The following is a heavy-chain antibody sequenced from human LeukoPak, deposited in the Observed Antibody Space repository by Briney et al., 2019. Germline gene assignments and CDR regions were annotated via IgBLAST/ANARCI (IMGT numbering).Heavy chain of an antibody. J-gene: IGHJ4*02. D-gene: IGHD3-22*01. Sequence: SETLSLTCAVSGGSISSGGYSWSWIRQPPGKGLEWIGYIYHCGSTYYNPSLKSRVTISVDRSKNQFSLKLSSVTAADTAVYYCARGTEYYYDSSGYYFDYWGQGTLVTVSS. CDR3: ARGTEYYYDSSGYYFDY. V-gene: IGHV4-30-2*01. CDR2: IYHCGST. CDR1: GGSISSGGYS.